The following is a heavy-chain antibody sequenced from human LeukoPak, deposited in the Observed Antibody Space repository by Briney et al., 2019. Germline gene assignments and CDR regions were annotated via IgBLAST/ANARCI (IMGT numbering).Heavy chain of an antibody. CDR3: AKGGRGYESYYFDY. D-gene: IGHD5-12*01. Sequence: GGSLRLSCAASGFTFSSYAMSWVRQAPGKGLEWVSGISGNSVSTYYADSVKGRFTISRDNSKNTLFLQMSSLRAEDTAVYYCAKGGRGYESYYFDYWGQGTLVTVSS. CDR2: ISGNSVST. CDR1: GFTFSSYA. V-gene: IGHV3-23*01. J-gene: IGHJ4*02.